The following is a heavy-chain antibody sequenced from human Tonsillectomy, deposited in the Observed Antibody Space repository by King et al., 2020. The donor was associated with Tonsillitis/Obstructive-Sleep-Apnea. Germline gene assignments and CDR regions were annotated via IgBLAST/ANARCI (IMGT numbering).Heavy chain of an antibody. V-gene: IGHV3-72*01. D-gene: IGHD6-13*01. J-gene: IGHJ3*02. CDR3: ARVFPTSSSDAFDI. CDR2: TRNKANSYIT. Sequence: VQLVESGGGLVQPGGSLRLSCAASGFTFSDHYMDWVRQAPGKGLEWVGRTRNKANSYITEYAASVKGRFTISRDDSKNSLYLQMNSLKTEETAVYYCARVFPTSSSDAFDIWGQGTMVTVSS. CDR1: GFTFSDHY.